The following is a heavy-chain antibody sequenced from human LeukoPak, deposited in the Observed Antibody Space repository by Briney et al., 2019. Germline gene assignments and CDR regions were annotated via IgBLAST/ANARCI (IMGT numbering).Heavy chain of an antibody. J-gene: IGHJ3*02. V-gene: IGHV3-30*03. Sequence: PGGSLRLSCAASGFTFSSYGMHWVRQAPGKGLEWVAVISYDGSNKYYADSVKGRFTISRDNSKNTLYLQMNSLRAEDTAVYYCATDRAACSGTSCYHAFHIWGQGTMVTVSS. CDR2: ISYDGSNK. CDR1: GFTFSSYG. D-gene: IGHD2-2*01. CDR3: ATDRAACSGTSCYHAFHI.